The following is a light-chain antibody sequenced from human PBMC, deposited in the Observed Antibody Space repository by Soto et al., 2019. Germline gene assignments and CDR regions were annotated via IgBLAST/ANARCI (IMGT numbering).Light chain of an antibody. Sequence: QSALTQPASVSGSPGQSITISCTGTSSDVGAYNYVSCYQQHPGKAPKLMIYEVSDRPSGLSNRFSGSKSGNTASLTISGLQAEDEADYYCSSYTSSSTVVFGGGTKLTVL. CDR1: SSDVGAYNY. CDR2: EVS. V-gene: IGLV2-14*01. J-gene: IGLJ2*01. CDR3: SSYTSSSTVV.